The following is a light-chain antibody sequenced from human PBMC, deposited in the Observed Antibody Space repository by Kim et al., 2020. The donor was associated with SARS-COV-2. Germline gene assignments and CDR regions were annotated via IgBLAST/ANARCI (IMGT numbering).Light chain of an antibody. Sequence: EIVMTQSPATLSVSPGERATISCRASQSVSSNLAWYQQKPGQAPRLLIFGASTRATGIPARFSGSGSGTEFTLTISSLQSEDFAVYYWQQYNNWPYTFGQGTKLEI. CDR3: QQYNNWPYT. CDR1: QSVSSN. V-gene: IGKV3-15*01. CDR2: GAS. J-gene: IGKJ2*01.